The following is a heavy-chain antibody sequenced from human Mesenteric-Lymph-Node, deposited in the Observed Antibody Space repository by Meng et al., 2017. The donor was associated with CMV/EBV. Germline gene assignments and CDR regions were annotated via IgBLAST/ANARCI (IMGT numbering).Heavy chain of an antibody. D-gene: IGHD3-3*01. J-gene: IGHJ4*02. V-gene: IGHV3-13*01. CDR2: IGNVGDT. CDR3: ARDRWFLEWLLPLDF. Sequence: GESLKISCAASGFTFNDYDMHWVRQATGKGLEWVSGIGNVGDTYYAGSVKGRFTISRENGKNSLYLQMKSLRSEDTAVYYCARDRWFLEWLLPLDFWGQGTLVTVSS. CDR1: GFTFNDYD.